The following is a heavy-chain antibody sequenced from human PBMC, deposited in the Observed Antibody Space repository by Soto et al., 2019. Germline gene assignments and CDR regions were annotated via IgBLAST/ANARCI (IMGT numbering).Heavy chain of an antibody. CDR3: ASSIAARPYYYYGMDV. CDR1: GGTFSSYA. CDR2: IIPIFGTA. V-gene: IGHV1-69*06. D-gene: IGHD6-6*01. J-gene: IGHJ6*02. Sequence: SVKVSCKASGGTFSSYAISWVRQAPGQGLERMGGIIPIFGTANYAQKFQGRVTITADKSTSTAYMELSSLRSEDTAVYYCASSIAARPYYYYGMDVWGQGTTVTVSS.